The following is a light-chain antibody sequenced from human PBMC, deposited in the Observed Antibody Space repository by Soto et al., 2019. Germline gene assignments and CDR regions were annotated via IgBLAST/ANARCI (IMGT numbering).Light chain of an antibody. V-gene: IGLV2-11*01. CDR2: DVT. J-gene: IGLJ1*01. CDR3: CSYAGGPYG. CDR1: TSDVGNYDY. Sequence: QSALTQPRSVSGSPGQSVTISCTGTTSDVGNYDYVSWYQQHPGNVPKLMIYDVTKRPSGVPDRFSGSKSGNTASLTISGLQAEDEADYYCCSYAGGPYGFGTGTKLTVL.